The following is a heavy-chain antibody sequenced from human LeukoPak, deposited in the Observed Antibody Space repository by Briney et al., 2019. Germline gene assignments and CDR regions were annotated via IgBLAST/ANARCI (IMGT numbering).Heavy chain of an antibody. CDR3: ARDGGYDSGVFDF. V-gene: IGHV4-4*07. Sequence: PSETLSLTCNVSGVSINIYYWSWLRQTPGKGLEWIGRSHGSGSTNYNLSLKNRVTISIDKSKNHLSLSLRSVTAADTALYFCARDGGYDSGVFDFWGQGTLVTVRS. CDR1: GVSINIYY. CDR2: SHGSGST. D-gene: IGHD3-22*01. J-gene: IGHJ4*02.